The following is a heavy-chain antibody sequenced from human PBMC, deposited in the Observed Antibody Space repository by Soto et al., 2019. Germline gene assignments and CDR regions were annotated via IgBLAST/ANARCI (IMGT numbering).Heavy chain of an antibody. CDR1: GGTFSSYT. CDR2: ISAYNGNT. CDR3: ARDSMVRGVTDTADY. Sequence: ASVKVSCKASGGTFSSYTISWVRQAPGQGLEWMGWISAYNGNTNYAQKLQGRVTMTTDTSTSTAYMELRSLRSDDTAVYYCARDSMVRGVTDTADYWGQGTLVTVSS. D-gene: IGHD3-10*01. J-gene: IGHJ4*02. V-gene: IGHV1-18*01.